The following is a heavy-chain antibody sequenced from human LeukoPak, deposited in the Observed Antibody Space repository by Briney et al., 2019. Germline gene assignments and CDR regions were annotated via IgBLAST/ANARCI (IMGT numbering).Heavy chain of an antibody. J-gene: IGHJ6*04. CDR1: GFTFSSYS. CDR3: ARGITLDGVDV. CDR2: ICSTSTCL. D-gene: IGHD3-10*01. V-gene: IGHV3-21*01. Sequence: PGGSLRLPCAASGFTFSSYSMNWVRQAPGKGLEWVSSICSTSTCLYYADSMKGRFTISRDNAKNSLYLQMNSLRAEDTAIYYCARGITLDGVDVWGKGTTVTVSS.